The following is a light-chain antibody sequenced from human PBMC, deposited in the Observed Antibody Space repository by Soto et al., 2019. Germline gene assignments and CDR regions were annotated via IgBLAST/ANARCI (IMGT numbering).Light chain of an antibody. CDR2: DVS. Sequence: QSVLTQPASVSGSPGQSITISCTGTSSDVGGYNYVSWYQQHPGQAPKLMIYDVSNRTSGVSNRFSGSKSGNTASLTISGIQVEDEADYYCSSYTSSSTWVFGGGTKLTVL. CDR1: SSDVGGYNY. V-gene: IGLV2-14*01. J-gene: IGLJ3*02. CDR3: SSYTSSSTWV.